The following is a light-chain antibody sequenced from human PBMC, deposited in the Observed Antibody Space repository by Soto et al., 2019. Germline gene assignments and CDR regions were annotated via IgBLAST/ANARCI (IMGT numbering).Light chain of an antibody. V-gene: IGLV2-14*01. CDR1: SSDFGDYDY. J-gene: IGLJ1*01. CDR2: EVS. Sequence: SVLTQPASVSGSPGQSITISCTGTSSDFGDYDYVSWYLQHPGKVPKLMIYEVSNRPSGVSNRFSGSKSGNTASLTISGLQAEDEADYYCSSYTGSSTLVFGTGTKVTAL. CDR3: SSYTGSSTLV.